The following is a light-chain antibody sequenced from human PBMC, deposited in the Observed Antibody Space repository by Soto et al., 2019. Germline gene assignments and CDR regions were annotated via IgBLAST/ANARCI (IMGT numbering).Light chain of an antibody. CDR1: RANIGSHI. V-gene: IGLV1-44*01. CDR3: ATWDDSLNGYV. Sequence: QSVLTQPPSASGTPGQRVTISCSGSRANIGSHIVNWYQHLPGTAPKLLIYNHYQRPSGVPDRFSASNSGTSAALAISCLQSEDEADYYCATWDDSLNGYVFGSGTKLTVL. CDR2: NHY. J-gene: IGLJ1*01.